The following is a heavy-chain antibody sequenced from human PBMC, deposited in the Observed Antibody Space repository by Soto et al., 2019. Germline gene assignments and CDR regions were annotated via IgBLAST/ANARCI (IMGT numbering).Heavy chain of an antibody. CDR2: ISYDGSNK. D-gene: IGHD6-13*01. J-gene: IGHJ4*02. Sequence: GGSLRLSCAASGFTFSSYAMHWVRQAPGKGLEWVAVISYDGSNKYYADSVKGRFTISRDNSKNTLYLQMNGLRAEDTAVYYCARERYSSSWAYFDYWGQGTLVTVSS. V-gene: IGHV3-30-3*01. CDR3: ARERYSSSWAYFDY. CDR1: GFTFSSYA.